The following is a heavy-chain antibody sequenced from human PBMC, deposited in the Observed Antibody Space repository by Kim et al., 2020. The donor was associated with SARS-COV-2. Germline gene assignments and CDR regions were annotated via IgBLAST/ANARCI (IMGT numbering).Heavy chain of an antibody. CDR2: IWYDGSNK. J-gene: IGHJ4*02. V-gene: IGHV3-33*01. CDR3: VRGGRYGDYEGGFDY. Sequence: GGSLRLSCAASGFTFSSYGMHWVRQAPGKGLEWVAVIWYDGSNKYYADSVKGRFTISRDNSKNTLYLQMNSLRAEDTAVYYCVRGGRYGDYEGGFDYWGQGTLVTVSS. CDR1: GFTFSSYG. D-gene: IGHD4-17*01.